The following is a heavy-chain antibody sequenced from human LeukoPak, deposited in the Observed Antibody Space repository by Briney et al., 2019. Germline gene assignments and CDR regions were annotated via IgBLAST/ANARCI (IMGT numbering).Heavy chain of an antibody. V-gene: IGHV3-30*18. D-gene: IGHD2-15*01. CDR1: GFNFGEYG. CDR3: AKALSKGKTYSYYGFDV. J-gene: IGHJ6*02. Sequence: PGGSLRLSCSGPGFNFGEYGMHWDRQAPGKGLEWIVFISYDGNNKYHADSVRGRFTISRDNVGNTLDLQMDSLRPEDTAVYYCAKALSKGKTYSYYGFDVWGRGTTVTVSS. CDR2: ISYDGNNK.